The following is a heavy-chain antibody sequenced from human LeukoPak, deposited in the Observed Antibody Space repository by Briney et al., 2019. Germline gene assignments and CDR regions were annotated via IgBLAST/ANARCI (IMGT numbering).Heavy chain of an antibody. D-gene: IGHD4-17*01. CDR1: GYTFTGYY. J-gene: IGHJ4*02. Sequence: ASVEVSCKASGYTFTGYYMHWVRQAPGQGLEWMGWINPNSGGTNYAQKFQGRVTMTRDTSISTAYMELSRLRSDDTAVYYCARPVKSTVTTAPEFGYWGQGTLVTVSS. CDR3: ARPVKSTVTTAPEFGY. CDR2: INPNSGGT. V-gene: IGHV1-2*02.